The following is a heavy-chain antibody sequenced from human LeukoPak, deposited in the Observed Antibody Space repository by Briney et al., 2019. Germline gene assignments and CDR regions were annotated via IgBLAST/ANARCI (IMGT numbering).Heavy chain of an antibody. D-gene: IGHD2-8*01. CDR1: GYTFTYYY. J-gene: IGHJ4*02. Sequence: ASVKVSCKASGYTFTYYYMHWVRQAAGQGLEWMGWISAQHGQTEYAPNSQDRVTMTTDTYTNTAYMELRSLRSDDTAVYYCAGSLGYCTSNVCYLKYWGQGTLVTVSS. CDR2: ISAQHGQT. CDR3: AGSLGYCTSNVCYLKY. V-gene: IGHV1-18*04.